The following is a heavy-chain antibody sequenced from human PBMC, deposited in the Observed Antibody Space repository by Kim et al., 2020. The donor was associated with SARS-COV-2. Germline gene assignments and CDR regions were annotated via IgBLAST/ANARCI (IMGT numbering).Heavy chain of an antibody. CDR2: ISAYNGNT. CDR1: GYTFTSYG. J-gene: IGHJ6*02. V-gene: IGHV1-18*01. D-gene: IGHD6-13*01. CDR3: ARDLERSRIAATWGGYYYGMDV. Sequence: ASVKVSCKASGYTFTSYGISWVRQAPGQGLEWMGWISAYNGNTNYAQKLQGRVTMTTDTSTSTAYMELRSLRSDDTAVYYCARDLERSRIAATWGGYYYGMDVWGQGTTVTVSS.